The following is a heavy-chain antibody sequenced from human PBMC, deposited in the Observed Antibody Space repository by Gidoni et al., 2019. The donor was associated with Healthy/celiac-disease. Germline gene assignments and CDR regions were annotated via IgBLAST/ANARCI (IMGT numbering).Heavy chain of an antibody. Sequence: QLQLQASCSGLVKPSETLSLTCTVSGGSISSSSSYWCWIRQPPGKGLEWIGSIYYSGSTYYNPSLKSRVTISVDTSKNQFSLKLSSVTAADTAVYYCARHVWGGSCHFDYWGQGTLVTVSS. CDR3: ARHVWGGSCHFDY. CDR2: IYYSGST. V-gene: IGHV4-39*01. CDR1: GGSISSSSSY. J-gene: IGHJ4*02. D-gene: IGHD2-15*01.